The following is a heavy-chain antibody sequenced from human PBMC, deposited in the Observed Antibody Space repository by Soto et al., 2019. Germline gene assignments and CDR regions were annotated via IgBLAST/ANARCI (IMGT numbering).Heavy chain of an antibody. Sequence: EVQLLESGGGLVQPGGSLRLSCEASGFTFSSHAMSWVRQAPGKGLEWVSAISGSDAGTFDADSVRGRFTISRDNSKNNLYLHMTSLRVEDTAIYYCTKDPCTRSSCYFEFWGQGSRVTVSS. CDR1: GFTFSSHA. J-gene: IGHJ4*02. V-gene: IGHV3-23*01. CDR2: ISGSDAGT. D-gene: IGHD2-2*01. CDR3: TKDPCTRSSCYFEF.